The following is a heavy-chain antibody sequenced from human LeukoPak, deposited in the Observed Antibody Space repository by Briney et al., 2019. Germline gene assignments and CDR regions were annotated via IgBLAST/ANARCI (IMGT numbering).Heavy chain of an antibody. CDR2: ISSSSSYI. D-gene: IGHD1-14*01. CDR1: GFTFSSYS. J-gene: IGHJ3*02. Sequence: GGSLRLSCAASGFTFSSYSMNWVRQAPGKGLEWVSSISSSSSYIYYADSVKGRFTISRDNAKNSLYLQMNSLRAEDTAVYYCARVARHNGAFDIWGQGTMVTVSS. CDR3: ARVARHNGAFDI. V-gene: IGHV3-21*01.